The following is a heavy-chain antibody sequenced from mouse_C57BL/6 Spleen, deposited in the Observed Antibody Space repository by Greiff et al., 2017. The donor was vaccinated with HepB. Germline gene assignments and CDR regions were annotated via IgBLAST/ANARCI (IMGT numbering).Heavy chain of an antibody. CDR2: IYPRSGNT. J-gene: IGHJ1*03. CDR3: ARPLYYYGSRDWYFDV. V-gene: IGHV1-81*01. Sequence: QVQLQQSGAELARPGASVKLSCKASGYTFTSYGISWVKQRTGQGLEWIGEIYPRSGNTYYNEKFKGKATLTADKSSSTAYMELRSLTSEDSAVYFCARPLYYYGSRDWYFDVWGTGTTVTVSS. CDR1: GYTFTSYG. D-gene: IGHD1-1*01.